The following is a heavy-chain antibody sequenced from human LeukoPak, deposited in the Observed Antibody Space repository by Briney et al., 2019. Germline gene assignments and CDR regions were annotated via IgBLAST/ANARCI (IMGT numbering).Heavy chain of an antibody. CDR1: GGSISSSSYY. CDR3: ARHRSVAYYFDY. Sequence: SETLSLTCTVSGGSISSSSYYWGWIRQPPGKGLEWIGSIYYSGDTYYNPSLKSRRVTISVDTSKNQFSLRPSSVTAADTAVYYCARHRSVAYYFDYWGQGTLVTVSS. CDR2: IYYSGDT. V-gene: IGHV4-39*01. J-gene: IGHJ4*02.